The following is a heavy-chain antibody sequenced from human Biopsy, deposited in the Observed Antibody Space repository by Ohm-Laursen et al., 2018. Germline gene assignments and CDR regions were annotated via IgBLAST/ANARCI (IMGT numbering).Heavy chain of an antibody. CDR3: ARDGEAKYCKHGVCPSDF. CDR2: ISGSGAST. CDR1: GFTFSRNA. D-gene: IGHD2-8*01. Sequence: SLRLSCAASGFTFSRNAMSWVRQGPEKGLEWVSAISGSGASTYYADSVKGRFTISRDNSKNTVDLQMNSLRVEDTAVYYCARDGEAKYCKHGVCPSDFWGQGTLVTVSS. J-gene: IGHJ4*02. V-gene: IGHV3-23*01.